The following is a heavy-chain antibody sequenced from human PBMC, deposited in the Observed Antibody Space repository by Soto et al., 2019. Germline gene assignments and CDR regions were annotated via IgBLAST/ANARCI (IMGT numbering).Heavy chain of an antibody. V-gene: IGHV4-4*02. CDR3: ASQHYYDSSGYYVVY. J-gene: IGHJ4*02. D-gene: IGHD3-22*01. Sequence: SETLSLTCAVSGGSISSSNWWSWVRQPPGKGLEWIGEIYHSGSTNYNPSLKSRDTISVEKSKNQISLKLSSVTAAYMAVYYCASQHYYDSSGYYVVYWGQGTLVTVS. CDR1: GGSISSSNW. CDR2: IYHSGST.